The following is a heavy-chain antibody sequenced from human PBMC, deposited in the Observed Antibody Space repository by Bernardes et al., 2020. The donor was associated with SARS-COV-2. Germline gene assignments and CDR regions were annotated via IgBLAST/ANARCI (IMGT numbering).Heavy chain of an antibody. J-gene: IGHJ4*02. CDR2: ISAFNGNT. CDR1: GYTFTSYG. Sequence: ASVKVSCKASGYTFTSYGISWVRQAPGQGLEWMGWISAFNGNTNYAQKLQGRVTMTTDTSTSTAYMELRSLRSDDTAVYYCARDLIRFAIRWKWIDYWGQGTLVTVSS. CDR3: ARDLIRFAIRWKWIDY. V-gene: IGHV1-18*01. D-gene: IGHD1-1*01.